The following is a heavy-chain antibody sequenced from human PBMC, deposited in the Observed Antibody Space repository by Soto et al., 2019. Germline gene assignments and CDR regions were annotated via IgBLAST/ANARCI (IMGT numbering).Heavy chain of an antibody. CDR3: ARDLNVLMAYAPDYYSYGMDV. Sequence: QVQLVESGGGVVQPGRSLRLSCAASGFTFSSYGMHWVRQAPGKGLEWVAVIWYDGSNKYYADSVKGRFTISRDNSKNTLYLQMNSLRAEDTVVYYCARDLNVLMAYAPDYYSYGMDVWGQGTPVTVSS. V-gene: IGHV3-33*01. D-gene: IGHD2-8*01. CDR1: GFTFSSYG. CDR2: IWYDGSNK. J-gene: IGHJ6*02.